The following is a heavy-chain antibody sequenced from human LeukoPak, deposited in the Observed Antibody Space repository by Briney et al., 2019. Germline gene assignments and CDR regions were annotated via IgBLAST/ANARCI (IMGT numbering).Heavy chain of an antibody. J-gene: IGHJ3*02. CDR3: ARVGKYYYDSTGRAFDI. CDR1: GFTVSSNY. D-gene: IGHD3-22*01. Sequence: PGGSLRLSCAASGFTVSSNYMSWVRQAPGKGLEWVSYISSSSSTIYYADSVKGRFTISRDNAKNSLYLQMNSLRAEDTAVYYCARVGKYYYDSTGRAFDIWGQGTMVTVSS. CDR2: ISSSSSTI. V-gene: IGHV3-48*01.